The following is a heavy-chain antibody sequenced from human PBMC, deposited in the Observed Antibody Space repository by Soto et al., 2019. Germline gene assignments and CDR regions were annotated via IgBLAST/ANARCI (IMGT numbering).Heavy chain of an antibody. D-gene: IGHD1-1*01. CDR1: GGSISSGGYS. CDR2: IYHSGST. V-gene: IGHV4-30-2*01. Sequence: QLQLQESGSGLVRPSQTLSLTCAVSGGSISSGGYSWNWIRQPPGKGLEWIGYIYHSGSTLYNPSLKSRVTISVDKSKTPFSLKLRSVTAADTAVYYCARDQLEGNWFDPWGQGTLVTVSS. J-gene: IGHJ5*02. CDR3: ARDQLEGNWFDP.